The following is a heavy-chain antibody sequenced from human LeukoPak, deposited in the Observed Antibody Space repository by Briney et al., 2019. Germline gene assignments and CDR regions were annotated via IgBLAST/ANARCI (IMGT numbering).Heavy chain of an antibody. CDR2: IYYSGST. Sequence: KSSETLSLTCTVSGGSISSSSYYWGWIRQPPGKGLEWIGSIYYSGSTYYNPSLKSRVTISVDTSKNQFSLKLSSVTAADTAVYYCARVRHGYNSYDFDYWGQGTLVTVSS. CDR3: ARVRHGYNSYDFDY. J-gene: IGHJ4*02. CDR1: GGSISSSSYY. V-gene: IGHV4-39*07. D-gene: IGHD5-24*01.